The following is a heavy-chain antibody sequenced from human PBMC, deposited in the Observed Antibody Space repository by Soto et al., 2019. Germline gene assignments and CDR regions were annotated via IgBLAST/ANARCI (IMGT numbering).Heavy chain of an antibody. Sequence: QVQLQESGPELVKPSETLSLTCTVSGGSITSYYWSWIRQPPGKGLEWIGYIYYSGSTNYNPSLKSRVTISVDTSKNQFSLKLNSVTAADTAVYYCAIGGAAAARGWFDPWGQGILVTVSS. CDR2: IYYSGST. CDR1: GGSITSYY. CDR3: AIGGAAAARGWFDP. J-gene: IGHJ5*02. D-gene: IGHD6-13*01. V-gene: IGHV4-59*01.